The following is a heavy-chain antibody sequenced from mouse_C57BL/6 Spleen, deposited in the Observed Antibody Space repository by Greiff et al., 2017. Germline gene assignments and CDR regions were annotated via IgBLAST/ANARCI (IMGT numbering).Heavy chain of an antibody. CDR3: AIYDGYYVGFAY. J-gene: IGHJ3*01. V-gene: IGHV3-6*01. D-gene: IGHD2-3*01. CDR2: ISYDGSN. CDR1: GYSITSGYY. Sequence: EVKLMESGPGLVKPSQSLSLTCSVTGYSITSGYYWNWIRQFPGNKLEWMGYISYDGSNNYNPSLKNRISMTRDTSKNQFFLKLNSVTTEDTATYYCAIYDGYYVGFAYWGQGTLVTVSA.